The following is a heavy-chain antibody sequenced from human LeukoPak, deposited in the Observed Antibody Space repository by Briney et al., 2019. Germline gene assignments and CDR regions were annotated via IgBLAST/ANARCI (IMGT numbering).Heavy chain of an antibody. CDR2: ILYSGTT. Sequence: PSETLSLTCTVSGGFFSSNGYYWGWIRLPPGKGLEWIGSILYSGTTYNNPSLKSRVTISVDTSKNQFSLKLGSVTAADTAVYYCARRTKPGSNGHPFDYWGQGTLVTVSS. CDR1: GGFFSSNGYY. CDR3: ARRTKPGSNGHPFDY. D-gene: IGHD3-10*01. V-gene: IGHV4-39*07. J-gene: IGHJ4*02.